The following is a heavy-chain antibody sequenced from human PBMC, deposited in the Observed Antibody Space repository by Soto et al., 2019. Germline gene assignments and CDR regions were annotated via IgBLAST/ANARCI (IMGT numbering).Heavy chain of an antibody. CDR1: GSSISNYY. CDR2: INHSGST. J-gene: IGHJ6*03. V-gene: IGHV4-34*01. D-gene: IGHD2-2*01. Sequence: SETLSLTCTVSGSSISNYYWSWIRQPPGKGLEWIGEINHSGSTNYNPSLKSRVTISVDTSKNQFSLKLSSVTAADTAVYYCATIAGGSTRYYYYYYMDVWGNGTTVTVSS. CDR3: ATIAGGSTRYYYYYYMDV.